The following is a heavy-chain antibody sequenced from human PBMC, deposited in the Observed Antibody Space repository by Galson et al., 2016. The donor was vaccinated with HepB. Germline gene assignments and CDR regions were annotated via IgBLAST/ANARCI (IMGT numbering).Heavy chain of an antibody. D-gene: IGHD2-21*01. Sequence: SLRLSCAASGFTFSSYGVHWVRQAPGKGLEWMAVISNGGLKRTYADSVKGRFTISRDNSKNNVYLQLNSLGVDDTAVYYCAKGGKYSEFDWGQGTLVTVS. CDR3: AKGGKYSEFD. J-gene: IGHJ4*02. V-gene: IGHV3-30*18. CDR2: ISNGGLKR. CDR1: GFTFSSYG.